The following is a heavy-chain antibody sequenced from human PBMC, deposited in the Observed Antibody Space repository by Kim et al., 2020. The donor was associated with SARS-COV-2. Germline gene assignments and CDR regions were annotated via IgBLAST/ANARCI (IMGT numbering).Heavy chain of an antibody. CDR1: GVTVSSNY. J-gene: IGHJ4*02. CDR3: ATNPAAAGVV. Sequence: GGSLRLSCAASGVTVSSNYMSWLRHAPGKGLEWLSVIYSGDKTYYVESVKGRLTISRDNSKNTLYLQMRSLSVEDTAVYYCATNPAAAGVVWGPGYLVT. CDR2: IYSGDKT. D-gene: IGHD6-13*01. V-gene: IGHV3-66*01.